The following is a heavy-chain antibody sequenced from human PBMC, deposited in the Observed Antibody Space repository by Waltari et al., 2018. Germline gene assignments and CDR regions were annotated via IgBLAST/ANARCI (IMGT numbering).Heavy chain of an antibody. CDR3: ARVGGYYYYYMDV. D-gene: IGHD3-16*01. CDR1: GFNFGSYE. V-gene: IGHV3-48*03. Sequence: EVQLVESGGGLEQPGGSLRLSCAGSGFNFGSYEMLWVRRAPGKVLEWVSSIDTSDRSIYYADSVRCRFTISRDNAKNSLYLHMNNLRAEDTAVYYCARVGGYYYYYMDVWGKGTTVTVSS. CDR2: IDTSDRSI. J-gene: IGHJ6*03.